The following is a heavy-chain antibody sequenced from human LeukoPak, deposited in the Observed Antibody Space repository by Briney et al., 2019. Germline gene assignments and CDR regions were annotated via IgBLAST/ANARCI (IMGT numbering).Heavy chain of an antibody. V-gene: IGHV4-59*01. CDR1: GGSISSYY. CDR3: ARVGGYSNWFDP. Sequence: SETLSLTCTVSGGSISSYYWRWIRQPPGKGLEWIGYIYSSGSPNYNPSLKTRVTISVDTSKNQFSLKLSSVTAADTAVYYCARVGGYSNWFDPWGQGTLVTVSS. J-gene: IGHJ5*02. D-gene: IGHD5-12*01. CDR2: IYSSGSP.